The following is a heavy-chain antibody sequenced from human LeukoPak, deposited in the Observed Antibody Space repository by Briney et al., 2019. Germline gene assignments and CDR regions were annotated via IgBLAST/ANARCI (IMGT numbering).Heavy chain of an antibody. J-gene: IGHJ2*01. D-gene: IGHD2/OR15-2a*01. V-gene: IGHV4-59*01. CDR3: AREKYSRRYFDL. CDR2: IHYSGST. Sequence: TSETLSLTCTVSGGSISSYYWSWIRQPPGKGLEWIGYIHYSGSTNYNPSLKSRVTISVDTSKNQFSLKLSSVTAADTAVYYCAREKYSRRYFDLWGRGTLVTVSS. CDR1: GGSISSYY.